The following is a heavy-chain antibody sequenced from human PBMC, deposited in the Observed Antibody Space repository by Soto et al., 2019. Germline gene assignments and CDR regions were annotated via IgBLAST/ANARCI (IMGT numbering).Heavy chain of an antibody. CDR1: GFTFSSYS. J-gene: IGHJ4*02. CDR3: ARGRSVIDHDDFEY. V-gene: IGHV3-30-3*01. Sequence: QVRLVESRGGVVQPGRSLRLSCAASGFTFSSYSMHWVRQAPGKGLEWVAAMSFDGNSKYFADSVKGRFTISRDNSKNTLSLQMNSLGADDSAVYYCARGRSVIDHDDFEYWGQGTLVTVSS. D-gene: IGHD2-21*01. CDR2: MSFDGNSK.